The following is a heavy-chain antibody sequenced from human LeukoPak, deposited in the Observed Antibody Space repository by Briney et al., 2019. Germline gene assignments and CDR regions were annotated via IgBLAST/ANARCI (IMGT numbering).Heavy chain of an antibody. Sequence: PSETLSLTCTVSGGSISSSGYYWGWIRQPPGKGLEWIGNIYYVGSTYYNPSLNSRVTISVDTSKNQFSLKLNSVTAADTAIYYCARVGTMVRGVTPPNWFDPWGQGTLVTVSS. CDR1: GGSISSSGYY. D-gene: IGHD3-10*01. CDR2: IYYVGST. CDR3: ARVGTMVRGVTPPNWFDP. J-gene: IGHJ5*02. V-gene: IGHV4-39*07.